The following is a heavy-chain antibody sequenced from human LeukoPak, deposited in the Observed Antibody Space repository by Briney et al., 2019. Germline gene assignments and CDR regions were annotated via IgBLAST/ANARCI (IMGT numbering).Heavy chain of an antibody. V-gene: IGHV3-53*01. CDR1: DFTVSDNY. Sequence: GGSLRLSCAASDFTVSDNYMSWVRQAPGKGLEWVSVVYIGGTTYYAHSVKGRFTISRDNSKNTLYLQMNSLRAEDTAVYFCARAYYYGSGSYYLDYWGPGTLVTVSS. D-gene: IGHD3-10*01. CDR3: ARAYYYGSGSYYLDY. CDR2: VYIGGTT. J-gene: IGHJ4*02.